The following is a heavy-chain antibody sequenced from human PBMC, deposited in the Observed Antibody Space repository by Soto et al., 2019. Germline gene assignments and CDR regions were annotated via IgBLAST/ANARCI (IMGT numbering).Heavy chain of an antibody. CDR3: AKDSQAHYYFDY. V-gene: IGHV3-30*18. J-gene: IGHJ4*02. CDR2: ISYDGSNK. CDR1: GFTFSSYG. Sequence: VQLLESGGGLVQPGGSLRLSCAASGFTFSSYGMHWVRQAPGKGLEWVAVISYDGSNKYYADSVKGRFTISRDNSKNTLYLQMNSLRAEDTAVYYCAKDSQAHYYFDYWGQGTLVTVSS.